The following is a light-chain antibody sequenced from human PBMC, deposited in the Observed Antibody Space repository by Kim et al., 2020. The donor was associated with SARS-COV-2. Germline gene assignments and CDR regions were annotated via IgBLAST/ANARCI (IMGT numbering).Light chain of an antibody. CDR3: QQYYSTPPT. V-gene: IGKV4-1*01. CDR1: QSVLYSSDNKNY. CDR2: WSS. Sequence: ATINCKSSQSVLYSSDNKNYLAWYQQKPGQPPRLLIYWSSTRESGVPDRFSGSGSETDFTLTISSLQAEDVAVYYCQQYYSTPPTFGQGTKVDIK. J-gene: IGKJ1*01.